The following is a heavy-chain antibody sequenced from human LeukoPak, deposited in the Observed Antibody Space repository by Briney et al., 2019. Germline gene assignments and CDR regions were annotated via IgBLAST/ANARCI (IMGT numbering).Heavy chain of an antibody. CDR1: GGSFSGYY. Sequence: SETLSLTCAVYGGSFSGYYWSWIRQPPGKGLEWIGEINHSGSTNYNPSLKSRVTISVDTSKNQFSLKLSSVTAADTAVYYCARRPYFDYWGQRTLVTVSS. V-gene: IGHV4-34*01. J-gene: IGHJ4*02. CDR2: INHSGST. CDR3: ARRPYFDY.